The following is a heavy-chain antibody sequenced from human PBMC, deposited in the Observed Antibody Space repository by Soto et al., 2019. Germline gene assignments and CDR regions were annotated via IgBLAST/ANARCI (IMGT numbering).Heavy chain of an antibody. Sequence: PSETLSLTCTVSGASISGFYWSWIRKSAGKGLEWIGRIYATGTTDYNPSLKSRVMMSVDKSKKQFSLKLRSVTAADTDVYYCVRDGTKTLREWFDPWGQGTSVTVYS. CDR2: IYATGTT. CDR3: VRDGTKTLREWFDP. J-gene: IGHJ5*02. D-gene: IGHD1-1*01. CDR1: GASISGFY. V-gene: IGHV4-4*07.